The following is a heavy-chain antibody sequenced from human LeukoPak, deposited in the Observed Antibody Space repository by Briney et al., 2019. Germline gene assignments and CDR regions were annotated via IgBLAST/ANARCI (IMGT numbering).Heavy chain of an antibody. D-gene: IGHD3-3*01. V-gene: IGHV1-2*02. CDR1: GYTFTGYY. CDR3: ARASQLRFLEWLFDY. Sequence: GASVKVSCKASGYTFTGYYMHWVRQAPGQGLEWMGWINPNSSGTNYAQKFQGRVTMTRDTSISTAYMELSRLRSDDTAVYYCARASQLRFLEWLFDYWGQGTLVTVSS. CDR2: INPNSSGT. J-gene: IGHJ4*02.